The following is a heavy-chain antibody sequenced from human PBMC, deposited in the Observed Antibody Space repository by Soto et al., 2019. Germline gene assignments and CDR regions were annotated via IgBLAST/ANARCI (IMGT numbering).Heavy chain of an antibody. CDR1: GFTFRTYP. J-gene: IGHJ4*02. V-gene: IGHV3-23*01. CDR3: AKKSESYNYFDY. CDR2: ISGSGSST. D-gene: IGHD3-10*01. Sequence: PGGSLSLSCAASGFTFRTYPMMWVRQAPGKGLECVSAISGSGSSTVYADSVKGRFTTSRDNSKNTVYLHMNNLRDEDTAVYYCAKKSESYNYFDYWGQGALVTVSS.